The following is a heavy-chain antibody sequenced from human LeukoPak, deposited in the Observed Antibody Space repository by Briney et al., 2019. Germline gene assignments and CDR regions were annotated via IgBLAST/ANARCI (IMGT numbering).Heavy chain of an antibody. V-gene: IGHV1-18*01. CDR2: ISAYNGNT. CDR3: APAAGVYDILTGPGDY. J-gene: IGHJ4*02. D-gene: IGHD3-9*01. CDR1: GYTFTSYG. Sequence: ASVKVSCKASGYTFTSYGISWVRQAPGQGLEWMGWISAYNGNTNYAQKLQGRVTMTTDTSTSTAYMELRSLRSDDTAVYYCAPAAGVYDILTGPGDYWGQGTLVTVSS.